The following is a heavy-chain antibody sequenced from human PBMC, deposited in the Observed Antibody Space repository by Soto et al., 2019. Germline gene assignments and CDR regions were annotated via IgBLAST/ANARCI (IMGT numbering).Heavy chain of an antibody. CDR2: LTWNGEVL. CDR1: GFTFDDYA. J-gene: IGHJ4*02. CDR3: ARARIDY. Sequence: PGGSLRLSCVASGFTFDDYAIHWVRQTPGKGLEWVSGLTWNGEVLGYADSVKGRFTISRDNAKNTLYLQMNSLRAEDTAVYYCARARIDYWGQGTLVTVSS. V-gene: IGHV3-9*01.